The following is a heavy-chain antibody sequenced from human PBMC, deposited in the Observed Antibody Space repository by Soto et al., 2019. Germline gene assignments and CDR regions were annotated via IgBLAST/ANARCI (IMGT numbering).Heavy chain of an antibody. J-gene: IGHJ4*02. CDR3: AREQNSSGWTRYFDY. CDR1: GFTFSSYA. CDR2: ISYDGSNK. D-gene: IGHD6-19*01. Sequence: GGSLRLSCAASGFTFSSYAMHWVRQAPGKGLEWVAVISYDGSNKYYADSVKGRFTISRDNSKNTLYLQMNSLRAEDTAGYYCAREQNSSGWTRYFDYWGQGTLVTVSS. V-gene: IGHV3-30-3*01.